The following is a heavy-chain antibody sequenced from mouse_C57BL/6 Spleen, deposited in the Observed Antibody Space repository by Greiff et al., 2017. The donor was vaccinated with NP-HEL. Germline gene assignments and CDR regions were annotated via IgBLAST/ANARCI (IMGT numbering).Heavy chain of an antibody. Sequence: QVHVKQSGAELASPGASVTLSCKASGYTFTDHIMNWVKKRPGQGLEWIGRIYPVSGETNYNQKFMGKATFSVDRSSSTVYMVLNSLTSEDPAVYYCGRGYYGNPYYAMDYWGQGTSVTVSS. CDR1: GYTFTDHI. J-gene: IGHJ4*01. D-gene: IGHD2-1*01. CDR2: IYPVSGET. CDR3: GRGYYGNPYYAMDY. V-gene: IGHV1-11*01.